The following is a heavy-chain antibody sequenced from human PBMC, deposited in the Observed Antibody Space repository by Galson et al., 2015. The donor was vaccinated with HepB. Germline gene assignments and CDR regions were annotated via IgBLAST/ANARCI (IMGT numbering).Heavy chain of an antibody. CDR2: IYHSGST. Sequence: SETLSLTCAVSGGSISSTNWWSWVRQPPGKGLEWIGEIYHSGSTNYNPSLKSRVTISVDKSKNQFSLKLSSVTAADTAVYHCASLSSSRNAFDIWGQGTMVIVSS. V-gene: IGHV4-4*02. CDR3: ASLSSSRNAFDI. J-gene: IGHJ3*02. CDR1: GGSISSTNW. D-gene: IGHD6-13*01.